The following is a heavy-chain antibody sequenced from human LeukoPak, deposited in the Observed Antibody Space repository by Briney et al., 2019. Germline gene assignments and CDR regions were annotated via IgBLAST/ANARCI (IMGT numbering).Heavy chain of an antibody. CDR3: ARQLWLRNWFDP. V-gene: IGHV4-38-2*01. Sequence: PSETLSLTCAVSGYSISSGYYWGWIRQPPGKVLEWIGSIYHSGSTYYNPSLKSRVTISVDTSKNQFSLKLSPVTAADTAVYYCARQLWLRNWFDPWGQGTLVTVSS. CDR1: GYSISSGYY. CDR2: IYHSGST. D-gene: IGHD5-18*01. J-gene: IGHJ5*02.